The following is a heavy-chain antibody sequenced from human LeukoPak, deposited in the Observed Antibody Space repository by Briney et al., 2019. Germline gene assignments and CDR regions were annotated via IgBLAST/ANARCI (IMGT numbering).Heavy chain of an antibody. V-gene: IGHV3-7*03. CDR2: IKQDGSVQ. J-gene: IGHJ4*02. CDR1: GFTFSNYW. CDR3: ARKWAVAGSSYFDY. D-gene: IGHD6-19*01. Sequence: GGSLRLSCTASGFTFSNYWMSWVRQAPGKGLEWVANIKQDGSVQYYVDSVKGRFTISRDNAKNSLYLQMNSLRAEDTAVYYCARKWAVAGSSYFDYWGQGTLVIVSS.